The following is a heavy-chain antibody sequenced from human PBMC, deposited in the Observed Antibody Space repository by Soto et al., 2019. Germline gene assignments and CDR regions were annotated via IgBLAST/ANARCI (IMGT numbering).Heavy chain of an antibody. D-gene: IGHD6-19*01. V-gene: IGHV4-59*01. Sequence: PSETLSLTCTVSGGSISTYYWTWIRQPPGKGLEWIGYIYYSGSTSYNPSLKSRVTISVDTSKNQFSLKLRSVTAADTAVYYCASDRSSGWDQGYGMDVWGQGTTVTVSS. CDR3: ASDRSSGWDQGYGMDV. J-gene: IGHJ6*02. CDR1: GGSISTYY. CDR2: IYYSGST.